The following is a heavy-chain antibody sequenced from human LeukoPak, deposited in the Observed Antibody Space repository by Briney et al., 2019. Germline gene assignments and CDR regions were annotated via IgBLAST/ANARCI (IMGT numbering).Heavy chain of an antibody. J-gene: IGHJ6*02. CDR3: ARDTHCSSTSCYAGVRGFYYYYGMDV. Sequence: ASVKVSCKASGYTFTSYDINWVRQATGQGLEWMGWMNPNSGNTGYAQKFQGRVTMTRNTSISTAYMELSSLRSEDTAVYYCARDTHCSSTSCYAGVRGFYYYYGMDVWGQGTTVTVSS. D-gene: IGHD2-2*01. V-gene: IGHV1-8*01. CDR1: GYTFTSYD. CDR2: MNPNSGNT.